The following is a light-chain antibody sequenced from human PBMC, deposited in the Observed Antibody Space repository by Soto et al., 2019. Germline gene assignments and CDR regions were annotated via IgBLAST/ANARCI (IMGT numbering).Light chain of an antibody. CDR1: QSFSGTY. CDR3: QQYGSSPRIT. J-gene: IGKJ5*01. Sequence: EIVLTQSPGTLSLSPGERATLSCRASQSFSGTYLAWYQQKPDQAPRLLIYAASTRATGIPDRFSGSGSGTDFTLTISRLEPEDFAVYYCQQYGSSPRITFGQGTRLEIK. CDR2: AAS. V-gene: IGKV3-20*01.